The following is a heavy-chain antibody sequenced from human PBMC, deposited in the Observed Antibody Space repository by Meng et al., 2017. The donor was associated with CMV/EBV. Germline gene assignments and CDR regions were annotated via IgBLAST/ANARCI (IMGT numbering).Heavy chain of an antibody. CDR1: GFSLSTSGMR. CDR2: IDWDDDK. D-gene: IGHD6-13*01. Sequence: SGPTLVKPTQTLTLTCTFSGFSLSTSGMRVSWIRQPPGKALEWPARIDWDDDKFYSTSLKTRLTISKDTSKNQVVFTMTNMDPVDTATYYCARTTVEGYSNAMFDYWGQGTLVTVSS. V-gene: IGHV2-70D*14. CDR3: ARTTVEGYSNAMFDY. J-gene: IGHJ4*02.